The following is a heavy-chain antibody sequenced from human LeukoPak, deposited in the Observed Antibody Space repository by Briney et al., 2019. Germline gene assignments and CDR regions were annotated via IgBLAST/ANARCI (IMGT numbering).Heavy chain of an antibody. CDR3: ARHAHYDFVTGLFDP. CDR2: IYYSGNT. CDR1: DGSISSSNCY. J-gene: IGHJ5*02. D-gene: IGHD3-3*01. V-gene: IGHV4-39*01. Sequence: SETLSLTCTVSDGSISSSNCYWGWIRQPPGKGLEWVGSIYYSGNTYYNPSLKSRVTISVDTSKNHFSLNLNSVSAADTAMYYCARHAHYDFVTGLFDPWGQGTLVTVSS.